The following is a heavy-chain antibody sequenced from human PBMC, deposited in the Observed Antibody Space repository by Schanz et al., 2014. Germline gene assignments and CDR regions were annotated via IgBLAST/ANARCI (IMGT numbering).Heavy chain of an antibody. CDR3: AGTYCSSTSCYTGYYYMDV. Sequence: QVQLVQSGAEVKKPGSSMKVSCKASGGTFSTYPINWLRQAPGQGLEWMGRIIPSLGLAKYEQKFQDTVTITADKSSDTAYMELTSLRSEDTAVYYCAGTYCSSTSCYTGYYYMDVWGKGTTVTVSS. J-gene: IGHJ6*03. V-gene: IGHV1-69*02. CDR2: IIPSLGLA. CDR1: GGTFSTYP. D-gene: IGHD2-2*02.